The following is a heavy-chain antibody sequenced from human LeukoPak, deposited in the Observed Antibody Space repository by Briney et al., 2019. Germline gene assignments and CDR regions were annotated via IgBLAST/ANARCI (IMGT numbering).Heavy chain of an antibody. J-gene: IGHJ4*02. CDR3: ARTYYYDSSGYYSFDY. Sequence: ASVKVFCKASGYTFTSYGISWVRQAPGQGLEWMGWISAYNGNTNYAQKLQGRVTMTTDTSTSTAYMELRSLRSDDTAVYYCARTYYYDSSGYYSFDYWGQGTLVTVSS. CDR2: ISAYNGNT. V-gene: IGHV1-18*01. CDR1: GYTFTSYG. D-gene: IGHD3-22*01.